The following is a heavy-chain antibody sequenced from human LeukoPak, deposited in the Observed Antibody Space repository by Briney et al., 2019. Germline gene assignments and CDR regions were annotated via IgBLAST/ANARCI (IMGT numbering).Heavy chain of an antibody. V-gene: IGHV4-61*02. Sequence: SETLSLTCTVSGGSISSGSYYWSWIRQPAGKGLEWIGRIYTSGSTNYNPSLKSRVTISVDTSKNQFSLKLSSVTAADTAVYYCARDKDYDSRFDPWGQGTLVTVSS. J-gene: IGHJ5*02. D-gene: IGHD3-3*01. CDR2: IYTSGST. CDR3: ARDKDYDSRFDP. CDR1: GGSISSGSYY.